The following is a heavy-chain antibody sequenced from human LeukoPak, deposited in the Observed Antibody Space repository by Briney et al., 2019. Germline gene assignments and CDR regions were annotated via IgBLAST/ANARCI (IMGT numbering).Heavy chain of an antibody. CDR1: GFTFSSYG. V-gene: IGHV3-30*18. D-gene: IGHD3-10*01. J-gene: IGHJ5*02. Sequence: GGSLRLSCAASGFTFSSYGMHWVRQAPGKGLEWVAVISYDGSNKYYADSVKGRFTISRDNSKNTLYLQMNSLRAEDTAVYYCAKEGTMGWLDPWGQGTLVTVSS. CDR2: ISYDGSNK. CDR3: AKEGTMGWLDP.